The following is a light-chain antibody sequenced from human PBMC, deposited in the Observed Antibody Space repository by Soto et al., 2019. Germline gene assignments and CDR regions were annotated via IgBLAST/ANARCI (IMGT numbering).Light chain of an antibody. CDR2: SNN. CDR3: VLYMGSGISV. Sequence: QTVVTQAPSFSVSPGGTVTLTCGLSSGTVSTNYYPSWYQQTPGKAPRTLIYSNNTRSSGVPDRFSGSILGNKAALTIAGAQADDESYYYRVLYMGSGISVFGGGTKVTVL. CDR1: SGTVSTNYY. J-gene: IGLJ3*02. V-gene: IGLV8-61*01.